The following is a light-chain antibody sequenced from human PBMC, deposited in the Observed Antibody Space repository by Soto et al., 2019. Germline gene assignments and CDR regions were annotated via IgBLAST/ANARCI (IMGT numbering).Light chain of an antibody. CDR3: QQYNDYPYT. J-gene: IGKJ2*01. V-gene: IGKV1-5*03. Sequence: DIPMTQSPSTLSASAGDRVTITCRASQSISSWLAWYQQKPGKAPKFLIYKTSRLESGVPSRFSGNGSGTEFTLTISSLQPDDFATYYCQQYNDYPYTFGQGTKLEIK. CDR2: KTS. CDR1: QSISSW.